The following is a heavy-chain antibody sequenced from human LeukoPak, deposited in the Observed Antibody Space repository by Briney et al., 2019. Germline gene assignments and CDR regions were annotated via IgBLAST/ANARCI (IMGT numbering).Heavy chain of an antibody. CDR1: GDSVSSNSAA. V-gene: IGHV6-1*01. CDR2: TYYRSKWYN. D-gene: IGHD2-15*01. CDR3: ARDATYTDTRARGGSWQIQVLDY. J-gene: IGHJ4*02. Sequence: SQTLSLTCAISGDSVSSNSAAWNWIRQSPSRGLEWLGRTYYRSKWYNDYAVSVKSRITINPDTSKNQFSLQLNSVTPEDTAVYYCARDATYTDTRARGGSWQIQVLDYWGQGTLVTVSS.